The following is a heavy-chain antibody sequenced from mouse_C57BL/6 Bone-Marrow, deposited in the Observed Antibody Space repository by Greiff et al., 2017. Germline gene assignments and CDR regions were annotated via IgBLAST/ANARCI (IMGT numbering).Heavy chain of an antibody. CDR3: AGPWCYDKYYYFAY. D-gene: IGHD2-12*01. CDR2: ILPGSGST. V-gene: IGHV1-9*01. CDR1: GYTFTGYW. J-gene: IGHJ2*01. Sequence: QVQLQQSGAELMKPGASVKLSCKATGYTFTGYWIEWVKQRPGHGLEWIGEILPGSGSTNYNEKFKGKATFTADKSSKTAYMQLSSLKTEDSTIYYCAGPWCYDKYYYFAYWDQGTTLTVSS.